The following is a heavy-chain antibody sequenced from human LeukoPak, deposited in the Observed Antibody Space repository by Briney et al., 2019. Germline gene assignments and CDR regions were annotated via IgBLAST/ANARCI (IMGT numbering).Heavy chain of an antibody. V-gene: IGHV1-18*01. CDR1: GYTFTSYG. Sequence: ASVKVSCKAPGYTFTSYGISWVRQAPGQGLEWMGWISAYNGNTNYAQKLQGRVTITADESTSTAYMELSSLRSEDTAVYYCARSYYDILTGYYWYFDYWGQGTLVTVSS. D-gene: IGHD3-9*01. CDR3: ARSYYDILTGYYWYFDY. CDR2: ISAYNGNT. J-gene: IGHJ4*02.